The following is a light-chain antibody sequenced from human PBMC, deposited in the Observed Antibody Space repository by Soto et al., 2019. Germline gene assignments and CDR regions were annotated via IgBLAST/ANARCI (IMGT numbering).Light chain of an antibody. V-gene: IGKV3-15*01. CDR2: GAS. CDR1: QSIMFR. CDR3: QQYYDWPPLT. J-gene: IGKJ4*01. Sequence: EIVMTQSPATLAVSPGERATLSCRASQSIMFRLAWYQQKPGQAPRLLISGASTRATGIPARFRGSGSGKECTLTISSLQSEAFAGYYCQQYYDWPPLTCGGGTRVDIX.